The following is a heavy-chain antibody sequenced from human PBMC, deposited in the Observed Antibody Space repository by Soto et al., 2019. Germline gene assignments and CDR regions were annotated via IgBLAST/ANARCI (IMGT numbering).Heavy chain of an antibody. J-gene: IGHJ6*02. Sequence: EVQLLEPGGGCVQPGGSLRLSCAATGVTFSVYAMTWVRQAPGKGLERVSAVTANGGRTYTADSVKGRFTISRDNSKNQLFLQLNSLSAADTAVYYCASLGVGDWANYYDYYGMDVWGRGTTVTVSS. CDR3: ASLGVGDWANYYDYYGMDV. V-gene: IGHV3-23*01. D-gene: IGHD2-21*02. CDR2: VTANGGRT. CDR1: GVTFSVYA.